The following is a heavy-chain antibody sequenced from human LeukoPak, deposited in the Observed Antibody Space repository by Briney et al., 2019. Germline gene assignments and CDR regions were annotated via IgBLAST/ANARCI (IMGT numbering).Heavy chain of an antibody. D-gene: IGHD3-9*01. CDR2: INPNSGGT. CDR3: AKTGYYAYYFDY. V-gene: IGHV1-2*02. J-gene: IGHJ4*02. CDR1: GYTFTCYY. Sequence: ASVKVSCKASGYTFTCYYMHWVRQAPGQGLEWMGWINPNSGGTNYAQKFQGRVTMTRDTSISTAYMELSRLRSDDTAVYYCAKTGYYAYYFDYWGQGTLVTVSS.